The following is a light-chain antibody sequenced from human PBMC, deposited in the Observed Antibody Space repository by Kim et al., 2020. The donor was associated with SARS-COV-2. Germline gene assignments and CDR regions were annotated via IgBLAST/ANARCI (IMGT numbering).Light chain of an antibody. CDR3: QQSYRSPPT. Sequence: DIQMTQSPSSLSASVGDRVTITCRASQNISPYLSWYQQSPGKAPKLLIFAATYLQHGVPSRFTATASRADFTLTINSLQPEDFATYYCQQSYRSPPTFGQGTKVDIK. CDR1: QNISPY. V-gene: IGKV1-39*01. J-gene: IGKJ1*01. CDR2: AAT.